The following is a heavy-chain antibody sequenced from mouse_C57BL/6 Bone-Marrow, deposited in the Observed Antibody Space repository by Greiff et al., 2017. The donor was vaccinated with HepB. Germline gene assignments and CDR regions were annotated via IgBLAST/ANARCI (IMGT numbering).Heavy chain of an antibody. D-gene: IGHD1-1*01. J-gene: IGHJ1*03. Sequence: EVMLVESGGGLVKPGGSLKLSCAASGFTFSSYAMSWVRQTPEKRLEWVATISDGGSYTYYPDNVKGRFTISRDNAKNNLYLQMSHLKSEDTAMYYCARVGSSYYVDVWGTGTTVTVSS. CDR2: ISDGGSYT. CDR1: GFTFSSYA. CDR3: ARVGSSYYVDV. V-gene: IGHV5-4*03.